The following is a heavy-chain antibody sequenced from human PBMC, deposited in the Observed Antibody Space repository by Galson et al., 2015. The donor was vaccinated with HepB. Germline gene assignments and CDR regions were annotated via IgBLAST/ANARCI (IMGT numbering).Heavy chain of an antibody. CDR3: ARGRGYCSSTDCYGNFDF. V-gene: IGHV3-48*04. J-gene: IGHJ4*02. CDR2: ISSSSSTI. Sequence: SLRLSCAASGFTFSNFYMNWVRQAPGKGLEWVSEISSSSSTIYYADSVKGRFTISRDNAKDSLHLQMNSLRAEDTAVYYCARGRGYCSSTDCYGNFDFWGQGTLVTVSS. CDR1: GFTFSNFY. D-gene: IGHD2-2*01.